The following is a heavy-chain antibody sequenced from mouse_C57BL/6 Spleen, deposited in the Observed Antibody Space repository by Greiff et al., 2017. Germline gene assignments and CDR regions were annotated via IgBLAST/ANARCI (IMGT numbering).Heavy chain of an antibody. J-gene: IGHJ3*01. V-gene: IGHV5-12*01. Sequence: EVKVEESGGGLVQPGGSLKLSCAASGFTFSDYYMYWVRQTPEKRLEWVAYISNGGGSTYYPDTVKGRFTISRDNAKNTLYLQMSRLKSEDTAMYYCARTGGSNYAWFAYWGQGTLVTVSA. CDR3: ARTGGSNYAWFAY. D-gene: IGHD2-5*01. CDR2: ISNGGGST. CDR1: GFTFSDYY.